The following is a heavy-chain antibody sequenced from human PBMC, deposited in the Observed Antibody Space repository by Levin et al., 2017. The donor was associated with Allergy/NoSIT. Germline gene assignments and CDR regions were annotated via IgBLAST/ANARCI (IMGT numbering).Heavy chain of an antibody. V-gene: IGHV1-18*01. D-gene: IGHD5-18*01. Sequence: GESLKISCKASGYTFTSYGISWVRQAPGQGLEWMGWISAYNGNTNYAQKLQGRVTMTTDTSTSTAYMELRSLRSDDTAVYYCARVSIGYETYDAFDIWGQGTMVTVSS. CDR1: GYTFTSYG. CDR2: ISAYNGNT. CDR3: ARVSIGYETYDAFDI. J-gene: IGHJ3*02.